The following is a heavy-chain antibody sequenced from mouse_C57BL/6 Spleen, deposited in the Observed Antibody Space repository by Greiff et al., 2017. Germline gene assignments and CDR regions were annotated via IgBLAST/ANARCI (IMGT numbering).Heavy chain of an antibody. Sequence: QVQLQQSGPGLVAPSQSLSITCTVSGFSLTSYGVDWVRQSPGKGLEWLGVIWGVGSTNYNSALKPRLSISKDNSKSQVFLKMSSLQTDDTAMYYCAGAHSTSWFAYWGQGTLVTVSA. J-gene: IGHJ3*01. CDR3: AGAHSTSWFAY. CDR2: IWGVGST. CDR1: GFSLTSYG. D-gene: IGHD5-1*01. V-gene: IGHV2-6*01.